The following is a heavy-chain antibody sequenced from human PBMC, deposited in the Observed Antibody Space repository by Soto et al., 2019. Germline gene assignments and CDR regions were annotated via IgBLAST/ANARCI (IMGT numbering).Heavy chain of an antibody. CDR3: ARGRRVMTFGGDTLGWFDP. Sequence: QVQLVQSGAEVKKPGASVKVSCKASGYTFTRYGVTWVRQAPGQGLEWMGWISAYNGNTNYPQKFQGRVTMTTDTSTSTAYMELRSLRSDDTAVYYCARGRRVMTFGGDTLGWFDPWGQGTQVTVSS. CDR1: GYTFTRYG. CDR2: ISAYNGNT. D-gene: IGHD3-16*01. J-gene: IGHJ5*02. V-gene: IGHV1-18*01.